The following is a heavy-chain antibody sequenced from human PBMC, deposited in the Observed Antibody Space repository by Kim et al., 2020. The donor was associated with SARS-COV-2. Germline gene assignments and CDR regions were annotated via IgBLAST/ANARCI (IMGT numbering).Heavy chain of an antibody. Sequence: GGSLRLSCAASGFTFDDYAMHWVRQAPGQGLEWVSGISWNRGSRGYADSVKGRFTISRDNAKNSLYLQMNSLRAEDTALYYCAKAQYYDILTGYSRIYYFDYWGQGTLVTVSS. D-gene: IGHD3-9*01. V-gene: IGHV3-9*01. CDR1: GFTFDDYA. CDR3: AKAQYYDILTGYSRIYYFDY. J-gene: IGHJ4*02. CDR2: ISWNRGSR.